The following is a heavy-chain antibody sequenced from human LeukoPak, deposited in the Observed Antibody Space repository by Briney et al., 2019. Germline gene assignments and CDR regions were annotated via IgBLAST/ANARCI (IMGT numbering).Heavy chain of an antibody. D-gene: IGHD6-19*01. Sequence: GGSLRLSCVASGFTFSSYSMNWVRQAPGKGLEWVAVISYDGSNKYYADSVKGRFTISRDNSKNTLYLQMNSLRAEDTAVYYCAKAIGGYSSGQAGMDVWGQGTTVTVSS. CDR2: ISYDGSNK. J-gene: IGHJ6*02. V-gene: IGHV3-30*18. CDR1: GFTFSSYS. CDR3: AKAIGGYSSGQAGMDV.